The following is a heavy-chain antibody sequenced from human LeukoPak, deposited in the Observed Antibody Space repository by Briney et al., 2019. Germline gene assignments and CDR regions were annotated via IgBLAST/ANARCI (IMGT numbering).Heavy chain of an antibody. Sequence: PSETLSLTCAVYGGSFSGYYWSWIRQPPGKGLEWIGEINHSGSTNYNPSLKSRVTISVDTSKNQFSLKLSSVTAADTAVYYCARTNYYGSGSYYRYSDYWGQGTLVTVSS. V-gene: IGHV4-34*01. J-gene: IGHJ4*02. CDR3: ARTNYYGSGSYYRYSDY. CDR1: GGSFSGYY. D-gene: IGHD3-10*01. CDR2: INHSGST.